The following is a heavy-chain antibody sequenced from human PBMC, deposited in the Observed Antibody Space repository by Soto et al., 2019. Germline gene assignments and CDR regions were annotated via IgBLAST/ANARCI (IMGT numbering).Heavy chain of an antibody. CDR1: GYTFTSYY. V-gene: IGHV1-46*01. J-gene: IGHJ4*02. D-gene: IGHD5-12*01. CDR2: INPNGGST. Sequence: QVQLVQSGAEVKKPGASVKVSCKASGYTFTSYYMHWVRQAPGQGLEWMGIINPNGGSTSYAQKFQGRVTMTRDTSTSTVYMEVSSLRSEDTAIYYCASANRDGYNPGYWGQGTLVTVSS. CDR3: ASANRDGYNPGY.